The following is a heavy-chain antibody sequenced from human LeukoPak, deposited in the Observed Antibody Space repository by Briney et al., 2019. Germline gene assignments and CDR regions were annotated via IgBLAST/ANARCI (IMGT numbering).Heavy chain of an antibody. J-gene: IGHJ6*02. CDR1: GFTFSSYW. CDR3: ARDLGDIAVAHFGMDV. V-gene: IGHV3-7*01. Sequence: PGGFLRLSCAASGFTFSSYWMSWVRQAPGKGLEWVANIKQDGSEKYYVDSVKGRFTISRDNAKNSLYLQMNSLRAEDTAVYYCARDLGDIAVAHFGMDVWGQGTTVTVSS. D-gene: IGHD6-19*01. CDR2: IKQDGSEK.